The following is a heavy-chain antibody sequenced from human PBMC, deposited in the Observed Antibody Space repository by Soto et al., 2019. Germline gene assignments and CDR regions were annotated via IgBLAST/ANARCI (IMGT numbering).Heavy chain of an antibody. Sequence: QLGWSLRLSCAGSGFTFAKHWMNWVRQAPGKGLEWVANIDQHGSETYYVDSVKGRFTISRDNTENSLYLQMNSLRAEDTALYYYGRNPIDCDNNECDDSEYFFDYWGQGTLGTVS. CDR1: GFTFAKHW. CDR2: IDQHGSET. J-gene: IGHJ4*02. D-gene: IGHD3-9*01. V-gene: IGHV3-7*03. CDR3: GRNPIDCDNNECDDSEYFFDY.